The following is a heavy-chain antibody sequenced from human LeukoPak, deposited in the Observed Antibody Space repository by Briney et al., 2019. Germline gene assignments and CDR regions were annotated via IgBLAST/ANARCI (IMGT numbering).Heavy chain of an antibody. J-gene: IGHJ4*02. D-gene: IGHD1-26*01. CDR1: GASISNYY. CDR3: ARENSGSYREFDY. V-gene: IGHV4-4*07. CDR2: IYTSGST. Sequence: PSETLSLTCIVSGASISNYYWSWIRQPAGKGLEWIGRIYTSGSTNYNASLKSRVSMSVDTSKNQFSLKLSSVTAADTAVFYCARENSGSYREFDYWGQGTLVTVSS.